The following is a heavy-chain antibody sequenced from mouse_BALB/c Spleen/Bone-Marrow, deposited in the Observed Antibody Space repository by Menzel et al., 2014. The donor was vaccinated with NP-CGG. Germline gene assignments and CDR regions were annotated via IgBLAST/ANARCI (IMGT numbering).Heavy chain of an antibody. Sequence: QVQLQQSGTELVRPGTSVKISCKASGYAFTNYWLGWVKQGPGHGLEWIGDIYPGSGNTYYNEKFKGKATLTADKSSSTAYMQLSGLTSEDSAVYFCTRRRSLDYWGQGTTLTVSS. J-gene: IGHJ2*01. CDR2: IYPGSGNT. V-gene: IGHV1-63*01. CDR1: GYAFTNYW. CDR3: TRRRSLDY.